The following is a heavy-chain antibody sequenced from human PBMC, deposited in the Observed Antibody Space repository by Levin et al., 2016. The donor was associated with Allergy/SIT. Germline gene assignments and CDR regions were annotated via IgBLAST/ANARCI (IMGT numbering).Heavy chain of an antibody. CDR1: GYTFTSYG. J-gene: IGHJ4*02. D-gene: IGHD3-3*01. V-gene: IGHV1-18*01. Sequence: ASVKVSCKASGYTFTSYGIGWVRQAPGQGPEWMGWISAYNGNTNYAQKLQGRVTMTTDTSTSTAYMELRSLRSDDTAVYYCARDHGFAPFSGYYTDGKDYWGQGTLVTVSS. CDR2: ISAYNGNT. CDR3: ARDHGFAPFSGYYTDGKDY.